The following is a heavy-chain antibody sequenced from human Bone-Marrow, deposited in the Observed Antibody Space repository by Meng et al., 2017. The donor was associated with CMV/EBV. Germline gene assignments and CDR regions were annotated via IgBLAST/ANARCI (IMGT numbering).Heavy chain of an antibody. CDR3: ARASPGYYYYYGMDV. Sequence: SETLSLTCAVYGGSFSGYYWSWIRQPPGKGLEWIGYIYYSGSTNYNPSLKSRVTISVDTSKNQFSLKLSSVTAADTAVYYCARASPGYYYYYGMDVWGQGTTVTVSS. J-gene: IGHJ6*01. CDR1: GGSFSGYY. CDR2: IYYSGST. V-gene: IGHV4-59*01.